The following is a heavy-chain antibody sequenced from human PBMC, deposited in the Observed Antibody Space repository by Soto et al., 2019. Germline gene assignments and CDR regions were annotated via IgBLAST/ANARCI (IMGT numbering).Heavy chain of an antibody. Sequence: GGSLRLSCAASGFTFSGYSMNWVRQAPGKGLEWVSSISSSSSYIYYADSVKGRFTISRDNAKNSLYLQMNSLRAEDTAVYYCARDQNYFGYYYYGMDVWGQGTTVTVSS. CDR3: ARDQNYFGYYYYGMDV. J-gene: IGHJ6*02. V-gene: IGHV3-21*01. D-gene: IGHD1-7*01. CDR1: GFTFSGYS. CDR2: ISSSSSYI.